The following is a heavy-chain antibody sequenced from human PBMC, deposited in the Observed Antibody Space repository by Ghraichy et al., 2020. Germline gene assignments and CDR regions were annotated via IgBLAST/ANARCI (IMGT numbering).Heavy chain of an antibody. D-gene: IGHD3-22*01. Sequence: GGSLRLSCAASGFTFSSYAMHWVRQDPGKGLEWVAVISHDGSNKYYSDSLKVRFTISRDNSENTFYLQMNSLRAEDTAVYYCARDPSGYYSLVYFDYWGQGTLVTVSS. CDR1: GFTFSSYA. CDR2: ISHDGSNK. CDR3: ARDPSGYYSLVYFDY. V-gene: IGHV3-30*14. J-gene: IGHJ4*02.